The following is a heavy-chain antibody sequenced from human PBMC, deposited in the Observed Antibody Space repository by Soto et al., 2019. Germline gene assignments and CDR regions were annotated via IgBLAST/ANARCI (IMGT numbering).Heavy chain of an antibody. J-gene: IGHJ6*02. D-gene: IGHD3-3*01. CDR1: GFTFSGSA. Sequence: EVQLVESGGGLVQPGGSLKLSCAASGFTFSGSAIHWVRQASGKGLEWVGRIRAKVNKYATAYAASVTGRFTISRDDSKNMAYLQMNSLKTDDTAVYYCGYDFWSGYYSVGQTSGMDVWGQGTTVTVSS. CDR3: GYDFWSGYYSVGQTSGMDV. CDR2: IRAKVNKYAT. V-gene: IGHV3-73*02.